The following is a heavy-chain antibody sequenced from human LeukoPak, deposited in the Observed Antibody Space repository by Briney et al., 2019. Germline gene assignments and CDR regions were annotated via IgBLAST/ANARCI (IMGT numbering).Heavy chain of an antibody. D-gene: IGHD6-6*01. Sequence: SETLSLTCAVYGGSFSGYYWSWIRQPPGKGLEWIGEINHSGSTNYNPSLKSRVTISVDTSKNQFSLKLSSVTAADTAVYYCARHGLSIATPGRWFDPWGQGTLVTVSS. CDR3: ARHGLSIATPGRWFDP. J-gene: IGHJ5*02. CDR2: INHSGST. V-gene: IGHV4-34*01. CDR1: GGSFSGYY.